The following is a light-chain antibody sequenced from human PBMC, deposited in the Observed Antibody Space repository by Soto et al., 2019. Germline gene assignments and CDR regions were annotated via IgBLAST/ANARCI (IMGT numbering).Light chain of an antibody. CDR2: DAS. CDR3: HQYDSDRT. Sequence: PLTQSPSTLSASVGDRVTITCRASQTIGKWLAWYQQKPGKAPNLLISDASRLESGVPSRFRGRGSGTNFTLAISSLQPDDFATYYCHQYDSDRTFGQGTKVDLK. CDR1: QTIGKW. V-gene: IGKV1-5*01. J-gene: IGKJ1*01.